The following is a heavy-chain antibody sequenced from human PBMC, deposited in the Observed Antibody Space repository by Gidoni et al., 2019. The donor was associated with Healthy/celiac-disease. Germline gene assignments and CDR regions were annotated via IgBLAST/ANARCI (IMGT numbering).Heavy chain of an antibody. CDR1: GFTFSSYG. CDR2: IWYDGSNK. Sequence: QVQLVESGGGVVQPGRSLKLSCAASGFTFSSYGMHWVRQAPGKGLEWVAVIWYDGSNKYYADSVKGRFTISRDNSKNTLYLQMNSLRAEDTAVYYCARDLNYDFWSGYPYYYYGMDVWGQGTTVTVSS. D-gene: IGHD3-3*01. V-gene: IGHV3-33*01. CDR3: ARDLNYDFWSGYPYYYYGMDV. J-gene: IGHJ6*02.